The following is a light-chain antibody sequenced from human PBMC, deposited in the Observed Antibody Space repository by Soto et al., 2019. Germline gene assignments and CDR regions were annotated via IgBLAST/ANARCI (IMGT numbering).Light chain of an antibody. CDR1: SSNIGAWAGND. V-gene: IGLV1-40*01. J-gene: IGLJ1*01. Sequence: QSVLTQPPSVSGAPGQRVTISCTGSSSNIGAWAGNDVHWYQQFPGTAPKLLIYGNNNRPSGVPDRFSGSKSGTSASLAITRLQAEDEADYYCQSYDSSLSGYVFGTGTKLTVL. CDR3: QSYDSSLSGYV. CDR2: GNN.